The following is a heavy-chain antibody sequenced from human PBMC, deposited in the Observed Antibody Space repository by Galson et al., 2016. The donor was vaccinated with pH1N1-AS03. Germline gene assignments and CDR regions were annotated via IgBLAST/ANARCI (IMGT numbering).Heavy chain of an antibody. Sequence: CAASGFSFSASWMSWVRQAPGRGLEWVANIRQGGSEKYYVDSVEGRFTISRDNATNSLELQMNSLRDEDRAVYYCARESPLNYYLDLCGRGTLVTVSS. V-gene: IGHV3-7*03. J-gene: IGHJ2*01. CDR3: ARESPLNYYLDL. CDR1: GFSFSASW. CDR2: IRQGGSEK. D-gene: IGHD1-7*01.